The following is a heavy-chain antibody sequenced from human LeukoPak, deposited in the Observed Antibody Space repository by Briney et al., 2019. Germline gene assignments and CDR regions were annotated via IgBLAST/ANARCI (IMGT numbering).Heavy chain of an antibody. D-gene: IGHD3-22*01. CDR3: ATEDYYDSSGYYYHFDY. CDR1: GYTLTELS. V-gene: IGHV1-24*01. CDR2: FDPEDGET. Sequence: ASVKVSCKVSGYTLTELSMHWVRQAPGKGLEWMGGFDPEDGETIYAQKFQGRVTMTEDTSTDTAYMELSSLRSKDTAVYYCATEDYYDSSGYYYHFDYWGQGTLVTVSS. J-gene: IGHJ4*02.